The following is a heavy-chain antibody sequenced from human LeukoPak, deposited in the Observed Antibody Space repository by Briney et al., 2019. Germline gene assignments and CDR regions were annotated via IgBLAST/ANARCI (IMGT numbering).Heavy chain of an antibody. CDR1: GFTFSSYG. CDR3: AKAYSSGWYNWFDP. Sequence: GGSLRLSCAASGFTFSSYGMHWVRQAPGKGLEWVAVIWYDGSNKYYADSVKGRFTISRDNSKNTLYLQMNSLRAEDTAVYYCAKAYSSGWYNWFDPWGQGTLVTVSS. J-gene: IGHJ5*02. CDR2: IWYDGSNK. V-gene: IGHV3-33*06. D-gene: IGHD6-19*01.